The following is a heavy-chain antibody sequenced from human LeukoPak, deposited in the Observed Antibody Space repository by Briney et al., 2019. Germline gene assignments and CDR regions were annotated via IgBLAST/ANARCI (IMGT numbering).Heavy chain of an antibody. D-gene: IGHD3-22*01. Sequence: SETLSLTCTVSGGSISSYYWSWIRQPAGKGLEWIGRVYTSGSTNYNPSLKSRATMSVDTSKNQFSLKLSSVTAADTAVYYCARDRHDYDSSGYYYVDYWGQGTLVTVSS. CDR3: ARDRHDYDSSGYYYVDY. CDR2: VYTSGST. CDR1: GGSISSYY. J-gene: IGHJ4*02. V-gene: IGHV4-4*07.